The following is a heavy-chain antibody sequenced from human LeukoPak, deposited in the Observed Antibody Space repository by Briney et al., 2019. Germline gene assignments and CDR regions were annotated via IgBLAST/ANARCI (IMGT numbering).Heavy chain of an antibody. J-gene: IGHJ4*02. Sequence: GGSLRLSCAASGFTFSNFAMNWVRQAPGKGLQWVAVISFDGSNKYYADSVKGRFSISRDNSKDTLHLQMSSLRDEDTAVYFCAGVSESGWYDFDYWGQGTLVTVSS. V-gene: IGHV3-30*03. CDR3: AGVSESGWYDFDY. CDR1: GFTFSNFA. D-gene: IGHD6-19*01. CDR2: ISFDGSNK.